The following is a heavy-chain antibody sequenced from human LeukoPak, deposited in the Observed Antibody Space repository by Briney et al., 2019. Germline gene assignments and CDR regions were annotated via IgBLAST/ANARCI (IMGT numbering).Heavy chain of an antibody. CDR2: ISGSGGST. CDR1: GFTFSSYA. Sequence: GGSLRLSCAASGFTFSSYAMSWVRQAPGKGLEWVSAISGSGGSTYYADSVKGRFTISRDNSKNTLYLQMNSLRAEDTAVYYCAAYSSSWYYFDYWGQGTLVTVSS. V-gene: IGHV3-23*01. D-gene: IGHD6-13*01. CDR3: AAYSSSWYYFDY. J-gene: IGHJ4*02.